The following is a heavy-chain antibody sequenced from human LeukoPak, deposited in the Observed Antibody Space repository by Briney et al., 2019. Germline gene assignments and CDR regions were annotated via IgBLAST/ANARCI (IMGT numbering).Heavy chain of an antibody. CDR1: GFTFTDFG. J-gene: IGHJ3*02. D-gene: IGHD2-21*02. CDR2: ISTYDVDT. CDR3: AWGVTARDSYDI. Sequence: ASVKVSCKASGFTFTDFGVSWVRRAPGQGLEWMGWISTYDVDTKYAQKFQGRVTMTTDTSTSTAYMDLRSLRSDDTAVYYCAWGVTARDSYDIWGQGTMLIVSS. V-gene: IGHV1-18*01.